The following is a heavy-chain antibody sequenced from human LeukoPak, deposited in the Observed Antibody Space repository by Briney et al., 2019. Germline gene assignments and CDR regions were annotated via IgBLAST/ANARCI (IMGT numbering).Heavy chain of an antibody. J-gene: IGHJ4*02. Sequence: HPGGSLRLSCAASGITFSSYAMSWVRQAPGKGLEWVSAISGSGGSTYYADSVKGRFTISRDNSKNTLYLQMNSLRAEDTAVYYCAKDPRDNYGSGSYHFDYWGQGTLVTVSS. CDR1: GITFSSYA. CDR2: ISGSGGST. CDR3: AKDPRDNYGSGSYHFDY. D-gene: IGHD3-10*01. V-gene: IGHV3-23*01.